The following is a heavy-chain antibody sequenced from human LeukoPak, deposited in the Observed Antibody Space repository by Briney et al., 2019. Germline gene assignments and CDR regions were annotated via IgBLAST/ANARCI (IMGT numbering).Heavy chain of an antibody. CDR2: IYPGDSDT. CDR3: ARPDYCSGGSCLAIDY. CDR1: GYSFTSYW. D-gene: IGHD2-15*01. V-gene: IGHV5-51*01. J-gene: IGHJ4*02. Sequence: GESLKISCKGSGYSFTSYWIGWVRQMPGKGLEWMGIIYPGDSDTRYSPSFQGQVTISADKSISTAYLQWSSLKASDTAMYYCARPDYCSGGSCLAIDYWGQGTLVTVSS.